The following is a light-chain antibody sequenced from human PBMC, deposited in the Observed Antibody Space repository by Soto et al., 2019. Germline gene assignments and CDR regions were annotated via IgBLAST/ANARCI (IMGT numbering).Light chain of an antibody. V-gene: IGLV2-14*01. CDR3: SSYTRSSTLEV. CDR1: SSDVGGYNY. CDR2: DVS. Sequence: QSALTQPASVSGSPGQSITISCTGTSSDVGGYNYVSWYQQHPGKAPKPMIYDVSNRPSGVSNRFSGSKSGNTASLTISGLQAEDEADYYCSSYTRSSTLEVFGTGTKLTVL. J-gene: IGLJ1*01.